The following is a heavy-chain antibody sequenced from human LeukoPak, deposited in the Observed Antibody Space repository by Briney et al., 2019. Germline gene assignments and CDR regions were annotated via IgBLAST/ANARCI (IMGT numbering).Heavy chain of an antibody. J-gene: IGHJ3*02. V-gene: IGHV4-59*12. D-gene: IGHD3-22*01. Sequence: KPSETLSLTCTVSGGSISSYYWNWIRQPPGKGLEWIGYIYYSGSANYNPSLKSRVTISVDTSKKQFSLKLSSVTAADTAVYYCARSVSYYYDGSARGAFDIWGQGTMVTVSS. CDR2: IYYSGSA. CDR3: ARSVSYYYDGSARGAFDI. CDR1: GGSISSYY.